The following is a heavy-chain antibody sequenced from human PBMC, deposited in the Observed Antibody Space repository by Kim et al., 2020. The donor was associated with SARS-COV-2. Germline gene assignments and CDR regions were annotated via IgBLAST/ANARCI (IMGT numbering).Heavy chain of an antibody. Sequence: NHHPPLKSRVTIPVDKSKNPFSLKLSSVTAADTAVYYCARVRYSYGHFDYWGQGTLVTVSS. V-gene: IGHV4-4*02. J-gene: IGHJ4*02. CDR3: ARVRYSYGHFDY. D-gene: IGHD5-18*01.